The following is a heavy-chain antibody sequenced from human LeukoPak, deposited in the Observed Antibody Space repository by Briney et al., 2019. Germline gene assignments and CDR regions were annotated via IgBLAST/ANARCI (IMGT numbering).Heavy chain of an antibody. V-gene: IGHV4-39*01. Sequence: SETLSLTCTASGGSISSSSYYWGWIRQPPGKGLEWIGSIYYSGSTYYNPSLKSRVTISVDTSKNQFSLKLSSVTAADTAVYYCARHTRSWFGELYYFDYWGQGTLVTVSS. CDR3: ARHTRSWFGELYYFDY. CDR2: IYYSGST. J-gene: IGHJ4*02. D-gene: IGHD3-10*01. CDR1: GGSISSSSYY.